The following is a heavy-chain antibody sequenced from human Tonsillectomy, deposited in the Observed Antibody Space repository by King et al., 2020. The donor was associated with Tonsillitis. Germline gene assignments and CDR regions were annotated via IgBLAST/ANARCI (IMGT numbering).Heavy chain of an antibody. V-gene: IGHV3-73*02. CDR1: GFTFSGSA. Sequence: VQLVESGGGLVQPGGSLKLSCAASGFTFSGSAMHWVRQASGKGLEWVGRIRSKANSYATAYAASVKGRFTISRDDSKNTAYLQMNSLKTEDTAVYYCTTYDNSGYYYVSYWGQGTLVTVSS. D-gene: IGHD3-22*01. CDR3: TTYDNSGYYYVSY. CDR2: IRSKANSYAT. J-gene: IGHJ4*02.